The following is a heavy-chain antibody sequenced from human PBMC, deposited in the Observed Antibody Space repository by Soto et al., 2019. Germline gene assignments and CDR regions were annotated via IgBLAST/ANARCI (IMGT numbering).Heavy chain of an antibody. CDR3: ARVPSPFDYYYAMDV. Sequence: PSEALSLTCTVSGDSISSGNKYWSWIRQPPGKGLEWTGYIYSSGSTYYNPSLKSRLSTSLHTSDNQFSLKFDSVTDADSAVYYCARVPSPFDYYYAMDVWGHGTTVTVSS. CDR2: IYSSGST. CDR1: GDSISSGNKY. J-gene: IGHJ6*02. V-gene: IGHV4-30-4*01. D-gene: IGHD3-16*01.